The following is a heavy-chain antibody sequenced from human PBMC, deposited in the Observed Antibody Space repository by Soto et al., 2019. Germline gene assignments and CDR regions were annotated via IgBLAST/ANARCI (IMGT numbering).Heavy chain of an antibody. CDR3: GRSHYDGSYYSDY. Sequence: LRLSCAASGFTFSDHYMDWLRQAPGEGLEWVGRSRNKANSYTTEYAASVKGRFTISRDDSKNSLYLQMNSLNTEDTAVYYCGRSHYDGSYYSDYWGQGTLVTVSS. V-gene: IGHV3-72*01. D-gene: IGHD3-22*01. J-gene: IGHJ4*02. CDR1: GFTFSDHY. CDR2: SRNKANSYTT.